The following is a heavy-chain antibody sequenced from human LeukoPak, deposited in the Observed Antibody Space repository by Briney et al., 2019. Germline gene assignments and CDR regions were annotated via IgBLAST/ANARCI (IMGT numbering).Heavy chain of an antibody. D-gene: IGHD1-1*01. Sequence: RASVNVSCKASGYTFTSYGISWVRQAPGQRLEWMGWISAYNGYTNHAQKLQGRVTMTTDTSTSTAYMELRSLRSDDTAVYYCARVDWNDFVLDYWGQGTLVTVSS. CDR1: GYTFTSYG. J-gene: IGHJ4*02. CDR2: ISAYNGYT. V-gene: IGHV1-18*01. CDR3: ARVDWNDFVLDY.